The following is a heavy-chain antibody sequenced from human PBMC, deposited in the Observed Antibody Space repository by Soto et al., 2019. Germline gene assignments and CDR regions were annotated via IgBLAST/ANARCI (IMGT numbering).Heavy chain of an antibody. CDR1: GFSLTTGAVG. CDR3: AHGRSVGSTYFFEY. CDR2: VYATKHI. Sequence: QITLKESGPTLVKPTQTLTLTCTFSGFSLTTGAVGVGWIRQPPGKALEWLALVYATKHIRYSPSLKNRLTITKDTCKNQVVLTMTNMAPADTATYSCAHGRSVGSTYFFEYWGQGTLVTVSS. D-gene: IGHD3-10*01. V-gene: IGHV2-5*01. J-gene: IGHJ4*02.